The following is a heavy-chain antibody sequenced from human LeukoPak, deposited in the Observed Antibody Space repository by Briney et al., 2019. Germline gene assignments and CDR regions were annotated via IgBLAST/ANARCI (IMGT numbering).Heavy chain of an antibody. V-gene: IGHV1-2*06. J-gene: IGHJ5*02. CDR1: GYTFTDYY. CDR3: ARDGKPDYSGNLFDH. CDR2: INTQNGGT. Sequence: ASVTVTFLASGYTFTDYYIHWARQAAGQGRDGMGRINTQNGGTKFAQKFQGTITMARDTSISTTFMGLRRLRSDDTAVYYCARDGKPDYSGNLFDHWGPGTLMTVS. D-gene: IGHD4-23*01.